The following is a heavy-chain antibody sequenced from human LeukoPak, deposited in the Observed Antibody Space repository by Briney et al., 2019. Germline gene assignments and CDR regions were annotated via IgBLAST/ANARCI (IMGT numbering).Heavy chain of an antibody. Sequence: ASVKVSCKASGYTFTGYYMHWVRQAPGQGLEWMGWISAYNGNTNYAQKLQGRVTMTTDTSTSTAYMELRSLRSDDTAVYYCARIRSRRDAFDIWGQGTMVTVSS. CDR2: ISAYNGNT. V-gene: IGHV1-18*04. D-gene: IGHD2-15*01. CDR1: GYTFTGYY. J-gene: IGHJ3*02. CDR3: ARIRSRRDAFDI.